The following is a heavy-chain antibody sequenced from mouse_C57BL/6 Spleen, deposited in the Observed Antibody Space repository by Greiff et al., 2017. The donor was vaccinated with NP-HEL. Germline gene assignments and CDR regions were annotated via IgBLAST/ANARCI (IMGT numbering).Heavy chain of an antibody. CDR2: ISGGGGNT. Sequence: EVKLVESGGGLVKPGGSLKLSCAASGFTFSSYTMSWVRQTPEKRLAWVATISGGGGNTYYPDSVKGRFTISRDNAKNTLYLQMSSLRSEDTALYYCARYDYDRAMDYWGQGTSVTVSS. CDR1: GFTFSSYT. D-gene: IGHD2-4*01. V-gene: IGHV5-9*01. CDR3: ARYDYDRAMDY. J-gene: IGHJ4*01.